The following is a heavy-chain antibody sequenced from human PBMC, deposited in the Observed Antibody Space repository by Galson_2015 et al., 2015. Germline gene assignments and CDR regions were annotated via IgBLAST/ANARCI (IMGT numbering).Heavy chain of an antibody. D-gene: IGHD2-2*01. CDR1: GGSISSYY. CDR3: ARVGGYCSSTSCYGWFDP. CDR2: IYYSGST. Sequence: ETLSLTCTVSGGSISSYYWSWIRQPPGKGLEWIGYIYYSGSTNYNPSLKSRVTISVDTSKNQFSLKLSSVTAADTAVYYCARVGGYCSSTSCYGWFDPWGQGTLVTVSS. J-gene: IGHJ5*02. V-gene: IGHV4-59*01.